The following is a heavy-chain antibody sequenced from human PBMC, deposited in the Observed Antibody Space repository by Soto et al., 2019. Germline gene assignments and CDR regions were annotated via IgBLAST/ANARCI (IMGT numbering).Heavy chain of an antibody. Sequence: GASVKVSCKASGGTFSSYAISWVRQAPGQGLEWMGGIIPIFGTANYAQKFQGRVTITADESTSTAYMEPSSLRSEDTAVYYCAGTRTTIFGVVITGPFDYWGQGTLVTVSS. V-gene: IGHV1-69*13. J-gene: IGHJ4*02. D-gene: IGHD3-3*01. CDR1: GGTFSSYA. CDR2: IIPIFGTA. CDR3: AGTRTTIFGVVITGPFDY.